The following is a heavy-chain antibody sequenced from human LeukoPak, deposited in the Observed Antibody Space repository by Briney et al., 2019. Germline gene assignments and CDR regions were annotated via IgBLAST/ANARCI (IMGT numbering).Heavy chain of an antibody. Sequence: GRSLRLSCAASGFTFDDYAMHWVRQAPGKGLEWVSGISWNSGSIGYADSVKGRFTISRDNAKNSLYLQMNSLRAEDTALYYCAKDTRVAGTNPYYFDYWGQGTLVTVSS. CDR1: GFTFDDYA. CDR3: AKDTRVAGTNPYYFDY. V-gene: IGHV3-9*01. J-gene: IGHJ4*02. D-gene: IGHD6-19*01. CDR2: ISWNSGSI.